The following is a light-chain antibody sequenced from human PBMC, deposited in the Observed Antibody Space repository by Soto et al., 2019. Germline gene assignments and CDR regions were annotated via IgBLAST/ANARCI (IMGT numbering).Light chain of an antibody. V-gene: IGKV1-5*01. J-gene: IGKJ2*01. CDR2: DAS. CDR3: QEYNSYSYS. CDR1: QSISTW. Sequence: DIQMTQSPSTLSASVGDRVTITCRASQSISTWLAWYQQKPGKAPKLLIYDASSLESGGPSRFSGSRSGTEFTLTISSLQPDDFATYYCQEYNSYSYSFGQGTKLEIK.